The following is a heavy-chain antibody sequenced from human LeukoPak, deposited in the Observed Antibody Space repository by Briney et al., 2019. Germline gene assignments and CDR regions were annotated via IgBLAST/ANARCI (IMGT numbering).Heavy chain of an antibody. CDR3: ARGSYISSTWYYFDY. D-gene: IGHD6-13*01. CDR1: GGSISSGSYL. Sequence: SETLSLTCTVSGGSISSGSYLWGWIRQPPGKGLEWIGNVYYTGSTYYNPSLKSRVTITSKNQFSLKLISVTAADTAVYYCARGSYISSTWYYFDYWGQGTLVTVSS. V-gene: IGHV4-39*01. CDR2: VYYTGST. J-gene: IGHJ4*02.